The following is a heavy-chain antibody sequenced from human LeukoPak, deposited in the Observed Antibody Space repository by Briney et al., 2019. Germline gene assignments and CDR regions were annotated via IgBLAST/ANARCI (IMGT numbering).Heavy chain of an antibody. D-gene: IGHD4-17*01. J-gene: IGHJ4*02. V-gene: IGHV4-31*03. CDR2: IYYSGST. Sequence: SETLSLTCTVSGGSISSGGYYWSWIRQHPGKGLEWIGYIYYSGSTYYNPSLKSRVTISVDTSKNQFSLKLSSVTAADTAVYYCARSYGYGDYYFDYWGQGTLVTVSS. CDR3: ARSYGYGDYYFDY. CDR1: GGSISSGGYY.